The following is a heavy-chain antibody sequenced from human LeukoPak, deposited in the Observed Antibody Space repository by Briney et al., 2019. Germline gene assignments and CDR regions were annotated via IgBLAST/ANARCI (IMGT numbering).Heavy chain of an antibody. Sequence: GGSLRLSCAASGFTFSSYSMNWVRQAPGKGLEWVSSISSSSSYIYYADSVKGRFTISRDNAKNSLYLQMNSLRAEDTAVYYCARDPIPRIAAAGTGYWGQGTLVTVSS. D-gene: IGHD6-13*01. J-gene: IGHJ4*02. CDR2: ISSSSSYI. V-gene: IGHV3-21*01. CDR3: ARDPIPRIAAAGTGY. CDR1: GFTFSSYS.